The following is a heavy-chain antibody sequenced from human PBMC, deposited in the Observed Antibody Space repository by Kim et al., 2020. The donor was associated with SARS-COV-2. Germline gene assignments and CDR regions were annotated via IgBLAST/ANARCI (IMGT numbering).Heavy chain of an antibody. CDR2: IWYDGTNQ. CDR1: GFTFRSYG. Sequence: GGSLRLSCAASGFTFRSYGMHWVRQTPGRGLEWVAAIWYDGTNQYYADSVKGRFTISRDNSENTLYLQMNSLRAEDTAVYYCARGTYYYDKSIDYWGQGTPVPVPS. D-gene: IGHD3-22*01. J-gene: IGHJ4*02. V-gene: IGHV3-33*01. CDR3: ARGTYYYDKSIDY.